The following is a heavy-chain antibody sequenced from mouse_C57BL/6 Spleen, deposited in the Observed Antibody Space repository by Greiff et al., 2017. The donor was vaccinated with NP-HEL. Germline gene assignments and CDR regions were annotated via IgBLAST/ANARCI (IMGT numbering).Heavy chain of an antibody. J-gene: IGHJ4*01. D-gene: IGHD2-1*01. CDR3: ARGKVYYGRYYAMDY. V-gene: IGHV1-55*01. CDR2: IYPGSGST. Sequence: VQLQQPGAELVKPGASVKMSCKASGYTFTSYWITWVKQRPGQGLEWIGDIYPGSGSTNYNEKFKSKATLTVDTSSSTAYMQLSSLTSEDSAVYYCARGKVYYGRYYAMDYWGQGTSVTVSS. CDR1: GYTFTSYW.